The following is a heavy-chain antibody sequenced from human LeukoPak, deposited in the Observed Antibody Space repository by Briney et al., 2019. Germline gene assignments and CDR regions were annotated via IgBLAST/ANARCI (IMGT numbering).Heavy chain of an antibody. CDR1: GGSFSGYY. D-gene: IGHD2-21*01. Sequence: PSETLSLTCAVYGGSFSGYYWSWIRQPPGKGLEWIGEINHSGSTNYNPSLKSRVTISVDTSKNQFSLKLSSVTAADTAVYYCAKGRVVVIAIHSRKRYVYFDYWGQGTLVTVSS. V-gene: IGHV4-34*01. CDR2: INHSGST. J-gene: IGHJ4*02. CDR3: AKGRVVVIAIHSRKRYVYFDY.